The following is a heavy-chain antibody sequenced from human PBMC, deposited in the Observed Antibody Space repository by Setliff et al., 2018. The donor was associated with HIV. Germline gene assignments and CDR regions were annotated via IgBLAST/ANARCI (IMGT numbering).Heavy chain of an antibody. J-gene: IGHJ4*02. CDR3: ARGED. V-gene: IGHV4-61*02. CDR1: GGSISSGSYY. Sequence: LSETLSLTCTVSGGSISSGSYYWSWIRQPAGKGLEWIGRIYTSGSTNYNPSLKSRVTISVDTSKNQFSLKLSSVTAADTAVYYCARGEDWGQGTLVTVSS. CDR2: IYTSGST.